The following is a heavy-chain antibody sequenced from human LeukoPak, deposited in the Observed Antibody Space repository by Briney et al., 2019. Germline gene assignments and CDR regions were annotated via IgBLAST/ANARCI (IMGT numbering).Heavy chain of an antibody. J-gene: IGHJ6*03. CDR1: GFTYRNYA. D-gene: IGHD4-17*01. V-gene: IGHV3-23*01. CDR2: ISGSGGST. CDR3: AKYYGDYDYYSCMDV. Sequence: GGSLRLSCAASGFTYRNYAMSWVRQAPGKGREGVSAISGSGGSTYYADSVKGRFTISRDNSKNTLYLQMNSLRAEDTAVYYCAKYYGDYDYYSCMDVWGKGTTVTISS.